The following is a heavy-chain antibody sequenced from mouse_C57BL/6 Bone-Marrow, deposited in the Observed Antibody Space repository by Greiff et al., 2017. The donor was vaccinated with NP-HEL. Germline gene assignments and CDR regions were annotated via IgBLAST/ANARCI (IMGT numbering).Heavy chain of an antibody. V-gene: IGHV1-82*01. D-gene: IGHD1-1*01. Sequence: QVQLQQSGPELVKPGASVKISCKASGYAFSSSWMNWVKQRPGKGLEWIGRIYPGDGDTNYNGKFKGKATLTADKSSSTAYMQLSSLTSEDSAVYFWTRSGDYYSFDYWGQGTTLTVSS. J-gene: IGHJ2*01. CDR3: TRSGDYYSFDY. CDR1: GYAFSSSW. CDR2: IYPGDGDT.